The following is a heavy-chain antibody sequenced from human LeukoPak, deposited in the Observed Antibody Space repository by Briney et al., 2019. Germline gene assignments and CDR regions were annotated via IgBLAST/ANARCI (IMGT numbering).Heavy chain of an antibody. CDR2: IYYSGST. CDR1: GGSISSGGYY. CDR3: ARHRITFGGVTTGFDP. Sequence: SQTLSLTCTVSGGSISSGGYYWSWIRQHPGKGLEWIGYIYYSGSTYYNPSLKSRVTISVDTSKNPFSLKLSSVTAADTAVYYCARHRITFGGVTTGFDPWGQGTLVTVSS. V-gene: IGHV4-31*03. D-gene: IGHD3-16*01. J-gene: IGHJ5*02.